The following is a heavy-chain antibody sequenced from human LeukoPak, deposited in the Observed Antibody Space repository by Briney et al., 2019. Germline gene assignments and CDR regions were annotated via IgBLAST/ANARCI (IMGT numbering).Heavy chain of an antibody. D-gene: IGHD3-3*01. V-gene: IGHV3-30-3*01. CDR3: ARDGFGVTYPGPFDY. CDR2: ISYDGSNK. J-gene: IGHJ4*02. CDR1: GFTFSSYW. Sequence: GGSLRLSCAASGFTFSSYWMSWVRQAPGKGLEWVAVISYDGSNKYYADSVKGRFTISRDNSKNTLYLQMNSLRAEDTAVYYCARDGFGVTYPGPFDYWGQGTLVTVSS.